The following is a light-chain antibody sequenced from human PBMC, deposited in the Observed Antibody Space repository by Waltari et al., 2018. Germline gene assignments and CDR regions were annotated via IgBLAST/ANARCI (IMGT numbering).Light chain of an antibody. CDR1: QSVLYNSNNKDY. CDR3: QQYYSTPYT. Sequence: DIAMTQSPDFLAVSLVAKANSNCNSSQSVLYNSNNKDYLAWYQHRPGQPPKLLIYWASTREAGVPDRFSGSGSGTDFPLTISSLQAEDVAVYFCQQYYSTPYTFGQGTKLEIK. J-gene: IGKJ2*01. V-gene: IGKV4-1*01. CDR2: WAS.